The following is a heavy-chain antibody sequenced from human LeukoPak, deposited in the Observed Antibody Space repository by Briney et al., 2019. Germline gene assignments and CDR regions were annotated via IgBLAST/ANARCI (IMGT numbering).Heavy chain of an antibody. Sequence: GGSLRLSCTGSGFTFGDYAMSWVRQAPGKGLEYVSAISSNGGSTYYADSVKGRFTISRDNSKNTLYLQMSSLRAEDTAVYYCVKGRVGYCSGGSCKERGYYYYGMDVWGQGTTATASS. CDR3: VKGRVGYCSGGSCKERGYYYYGMDV. CDR2: ISSNGGST. CDR1: GFTFGDYA. J-gene: IGHJ6*02. D-gene: IGHD2-15*01. V-gene: IGHV3-64D*09.